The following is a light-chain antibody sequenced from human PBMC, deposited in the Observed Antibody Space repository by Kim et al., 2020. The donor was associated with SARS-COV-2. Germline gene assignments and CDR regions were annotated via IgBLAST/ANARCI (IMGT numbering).Light chain of an antibody. CDR2: ENY. Sequence: QSVLTQPPSASGTPGQRVTISRSGSRSNIGSNYVYWYQQLPGAAPKLLIYENYQRPSGVPDRFSGSKSGTSASLAISGLRSEDEADYYCAAWDDSLSVHYVFGTGTKVTVL. J-gene: IGLJ1*01. CDR1: RSNIGSNY. CDR3: AAWDDSLSVHYV. V-gene: IGLV1-47*01.